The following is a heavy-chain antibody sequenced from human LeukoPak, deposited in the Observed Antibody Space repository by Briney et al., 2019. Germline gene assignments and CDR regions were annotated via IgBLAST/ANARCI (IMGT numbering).Heavy chain of an antibody. CDR3: ARSYIVGGGSDY. J-gene: IGHJ4*02. CDR1: GGSISSYY. Sequence: SETLSLTCTVSGGSISSYYWSWIRQPPGKGREWIGYIYYSGSTYYNPSLKSRVTISVDTSKNQFSLKLSSVTAADTAVYYCARSYIVGGGSDYWGQGTLVTVSS. CDR2: IYYSGST. V-gene: IGHV4-30-4*01. D-gene: IGHD2-21*01.